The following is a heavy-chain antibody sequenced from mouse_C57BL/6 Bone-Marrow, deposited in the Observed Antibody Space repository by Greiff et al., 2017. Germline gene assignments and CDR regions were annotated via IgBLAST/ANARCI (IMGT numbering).Heavy chain of an antibody. CDR3: ARWDYGSSYEDY. J-gene: IGHJ2*01. D-gene: IGHD1-1*01. CDR2: INPSSGYT. Sequence: QVQLQQSGAELAKPGASVKLSCKASGYTFTSYWMHWVKQRPGQGLEWIGYINPSSGYTKYNQKFKDKATLTAYKSSSKAYMQLSSLTYEDSAVYYCARWDYGSSYEDYWGQGTTLTVSS. CDR1: GYTFTSYW. V-gene: IGHV1-7*01.